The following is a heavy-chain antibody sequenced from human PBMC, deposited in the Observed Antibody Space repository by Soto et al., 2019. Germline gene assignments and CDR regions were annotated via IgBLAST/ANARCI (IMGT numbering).Heavy chain of an antibody. CDR3: AKDPAGYNCFAP. CDR1: GDSITGYS. CDR2: IYRSGST. D-gene: IGHD3-22*01. V-gene: IGHV4-4*07. J-gene: IGHJ5*02. Sequence: TLSLTCTVSGDSITGYSWSWIRQVAGKGLEWIGRIYRSGSTNYNPSLTSRVTMSVDTSKTQFSLKLTSVTAADTAVYFCAKDPAGYNCFAPWGQGTLVTVSS.